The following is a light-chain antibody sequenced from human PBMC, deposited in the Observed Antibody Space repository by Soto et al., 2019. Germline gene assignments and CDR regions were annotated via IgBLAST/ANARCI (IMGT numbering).Light chain of an antibody. J-gene: IGLJ3*02. CDR2: EVS. Sequence: QSALTQPASVSGSPGQSITISCTGTSSDVGSYNLVSWYQQQPGKAPKLMIYEVSKRPSGVSNRFSGSKSGNTASLTISGLQAEDEADYYCCSYAGSSTSVFGGGTKVTVL. CDR1: SSDVGSYNL. V-gene: IGLV2-23*02. CDR3: CSYAGSSTSV.